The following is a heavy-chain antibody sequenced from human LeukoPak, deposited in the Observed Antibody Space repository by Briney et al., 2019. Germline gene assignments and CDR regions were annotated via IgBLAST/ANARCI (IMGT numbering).Heavy chain of an antibody. J-gene: IGHJ5*02. CDR2: ISYDGSNK. CDR1: GFTFSSYG. V-gene: IGHV3-30*18. CDR3: AKGAMVYNWFDP. D-gene: IGHD2-8*01. Sequence: PGGSLRLSCAASGFTFSSYGMHWVRQAPGKGLEWVAVISYDGSNKYYADSVKGRFTISRDNSKNTLYLQMNSLRAEDTAAYYCAKGAMVYNWFDPWGQGTLVTVSS.